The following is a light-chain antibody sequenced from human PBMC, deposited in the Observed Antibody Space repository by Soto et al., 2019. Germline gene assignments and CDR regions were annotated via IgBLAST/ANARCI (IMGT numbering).Light chain of an antibody. CDR2: GAS. CDR1: QSVSSSY. V-gene: IGKV3-20*01. Sequence: EIVLTQSPGTLSLSPGERATLSCRASQSVSSSYLAWYQQKPGQAPRLLIYGASSRATGIPHRFSGSGSGTDFTLTSSSLEPEDFAVYYCQQYGSSPTYTFGQGTKLEIK. CDR3: QQYGSSPTYT. J-gene: IGKJ2*01.